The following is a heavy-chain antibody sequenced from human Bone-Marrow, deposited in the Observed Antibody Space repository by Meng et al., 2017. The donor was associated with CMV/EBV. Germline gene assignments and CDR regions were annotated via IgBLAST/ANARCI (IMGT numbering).Heavy chain of an antibody. J-gene: IGHJ6*02. Sequence: GESLKISCAASGFTVSSNYMSWVRQAPGKGLEWVSVIYSGGSTYYADSVKGRFTISRDNSKNTLYLQMNSLRAEDTAVYYCASPYCSSTRCYTDYYYGMDVWGQGTTVTVSS. CDR1: GFTVSSNY. D-gene: IGHD2-2*02. CDR3: ASPYCSSTRCYTDYYYGMDV. CDR2: IYSGGST. V-gene: IGHV3-53*01.